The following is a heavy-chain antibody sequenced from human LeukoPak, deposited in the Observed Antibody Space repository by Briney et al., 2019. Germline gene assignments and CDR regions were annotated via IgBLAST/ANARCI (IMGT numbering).Heavy chain of an antibody. J-gene: IGHJ4*02. V-gene: IGHV1-69*04. CDR3: ASHRYDSSGYYDY. CDR1: GGTFSSYA. Sequence: GSSVKVSCKASGGTFSSYAISWVRQAPGQGLEWMGRISPILGIANYAQKFQGRVTITADKSTSTAYMELSSLRFEDTAVYYCASHRYDSSGYYDYWGQGTLVTVSS. CDR2: ISPILGIA. D-gene: IGHD3-22*01.